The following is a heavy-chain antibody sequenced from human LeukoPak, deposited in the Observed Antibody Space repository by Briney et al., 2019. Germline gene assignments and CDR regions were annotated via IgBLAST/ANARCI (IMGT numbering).Heavy chain of an antibody. J-gene: IGHJ3*02. CDR1: GFTFSTYS. D-gene: IGHD3-10*01. Sequence: SGGSLRLSCAASGFTFSTYSMNWVRQAPGKGLEWVSAISSGRSYIYYADSVKGRFTMSRDDAKNSLYLQMNSLRAEDTAVYYCARDGGDDAFDIWGQGTMVTVSS. CDR3: ARDGGDDAFDI. CDR2: ISSGRSYI. V-gene: IGHV3-21*01.